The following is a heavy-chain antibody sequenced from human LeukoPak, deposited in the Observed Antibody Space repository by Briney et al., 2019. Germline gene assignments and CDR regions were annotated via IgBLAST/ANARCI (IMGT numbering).Heavy chain of an antibody. CDR1: GFSFSGSA. CDR2: IRSKANSYAT. CDR3: IALGVVAY. Sequence: GGSLRLSCVASGFSFSGSALHWVRQASGKGLERVGRIRSKANSYATVYAASVKGRFTISRDDSKNTAYLQMNSLKTEDTAVYYCIALGVVAYWGQGTLVTVSS. J-gene: IGHJ4*02. V-gene: IGHV3-73*01.